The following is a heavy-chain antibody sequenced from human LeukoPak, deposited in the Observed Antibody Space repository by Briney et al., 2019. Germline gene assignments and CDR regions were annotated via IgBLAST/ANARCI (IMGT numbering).Heavy chain of an antibody. Sequence: GGSLRLSCAASGFTFSSYSMNWVRQAPGKGLEWVSSISSSSSYIYYADSVKGRFTISRDNAKNSLYLQMNSLRAEDTAVHYCARFYGDYGSGYWGQGTLVTVSS. J-gene: IGHJ4*02. V-gene: IGHV3-21*01. CDR1: GFTFSSYS. CDR2: ISSSSSYI. D-gene: IGHD4-17*01. CDR3: ARFYGDYGSGY.